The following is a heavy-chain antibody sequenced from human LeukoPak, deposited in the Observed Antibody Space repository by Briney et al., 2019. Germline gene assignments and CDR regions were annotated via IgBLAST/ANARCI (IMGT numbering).Heavy chain of an antibody. J-gene: IGHJ6*02. CDR1: GYTFTSYY. Sequence: GASVKVSCKASGYTFTSYYMHWVRQAPGQGLEWMGIINPSGGSTSYAQKFQGRVTMTRDTSTSTVYMELSSLRSEDTAVYYCARARRGDYRNYYYYGMDVWGQGTTVTVSS. D-gene: IGHD4-17*01. CDR2: INPSGGST. CDR3: ARARRGDYRNYYYYGMDV. V-gene: IGHV1-46*01.